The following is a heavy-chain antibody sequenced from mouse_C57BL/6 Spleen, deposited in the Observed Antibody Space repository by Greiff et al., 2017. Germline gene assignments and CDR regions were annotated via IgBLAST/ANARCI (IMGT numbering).Heavy chain of an antibody. Sequence: VQLQQSGAELARPGASVKLSCKASGYTFTSYGISWVKQRTGQGLEWIGEIYPRSGNTYYNEKFKGKATLTADKSSSTAYMELRSLTSEDSAVYFCARLDYGTRNYAMDYWGQGTSVTVSS. CDR3: ARLDYGTRNYAMDY. D-gene: IGHD1-1*02. CDR2: IYPRSGNT. V-gene: IGHV1-81*01. CDR1: GYTFTSYG. J-gene: IGHJ4*01.